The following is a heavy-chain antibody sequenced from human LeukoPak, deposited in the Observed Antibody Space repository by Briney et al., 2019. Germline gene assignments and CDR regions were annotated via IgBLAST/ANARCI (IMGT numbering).Heavy chain of an antibody. CDR3: ARDETRQQWLVKLDY. CDR2: ISYDGSNK. D-gene: IGHD6-19*01. Sequence: GRSLRLSCAAPGFTFSSYAMHWVRQAPGKGLEWVAVISYDGSNKYYADSVKGRFTISRDNSKNTLYLQMNSLRAEDTAVYYCARDETRQQWLVKLDYWGQGTLVTVSS. CDR1: GFTFSSYA. V-gene: IGHV3-30*04. J-gene: IGHJ4*02.